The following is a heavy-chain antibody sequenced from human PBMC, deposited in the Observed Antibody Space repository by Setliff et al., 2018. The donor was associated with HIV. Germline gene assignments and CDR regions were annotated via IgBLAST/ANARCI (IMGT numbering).Heavy chain of an antibody. CDR1: GYSFGDYW. J-gene: IGHJ3*01. CDR2: IFPSDSDT. CDR3: ARHRVDTSMLVAKSPGAFDL. V-gene: IGHV5-51*01. D-gene: IGHD3-22*01. Sequence: GESLKISCRGFGYSFGDYWIGWARQKPGQGLEWVGIIFPSDSDTRVNPSFQGQVTISADRSTYGAFLQWRSLKASDTGMYFCARHRVDTSMLVAKSPGAFDLWGQGTLVTVSS.